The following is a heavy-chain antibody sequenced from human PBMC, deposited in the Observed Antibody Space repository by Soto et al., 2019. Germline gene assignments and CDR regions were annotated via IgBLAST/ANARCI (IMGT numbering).Heavy chain of an antibody. V-gene: IGHV1-3*01. D-gene: IGHD3-10*01. CDR3: ARGGSGSHGDYFDY. CDR1: GYTFTSYA. J-gene: IGHJ4*02. Sequence: VSCKASGYTFTSYAMHWVRQAPGQRLEWMGWINAGNGNTKYSQKFQGRVTITRDTSASTAYMELSSLRSEDTAVYYCARGGSGSHGDYFDYWGQGTLVTVSS. CDR2: INAGNGNT.